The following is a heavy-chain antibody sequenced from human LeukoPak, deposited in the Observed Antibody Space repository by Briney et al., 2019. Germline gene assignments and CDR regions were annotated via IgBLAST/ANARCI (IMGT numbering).Heavy chain of an antibody. Sequence: PGGSLRLSCAASGFTFSSYSMNWVRQAPGKGLEWVSSISSSSSYIYYADSVKGRFTISRDNAKNSLYLQMNSLRAEDTAVYYCARDRSSMKTNWFDPWGQGTLVTVSS. J-gene: IGHJ5*02. CDR2: ISSSSSYI. CDR3: ARDRSSMKTNWFDP. CDR1: GFTFSSYS. D-gene: IGHD2-2*01. V-gene: IGHV3-21*01.